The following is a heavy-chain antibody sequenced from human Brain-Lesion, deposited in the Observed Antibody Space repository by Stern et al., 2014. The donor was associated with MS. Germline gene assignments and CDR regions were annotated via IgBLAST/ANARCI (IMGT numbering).Heavy chain of an antibody. V-gene: IGHV3-30*18. Sequence: VQLVESGGGLVQPGGSLRLSWAASGFTYTDYWMRWVRQAPGKGPDWVAVISNDGNHKYYAGSVKDRFTISRDNSKNTLYLQMNSLRVEDTAVYYCAKHLAERPFDYWGQGTLVTVSS. D-gene: IGHD1-1*01. CDR2: ISNDGNHK. CDR3: AKHLAERPFDY. J-gene: IGHJ4*02. CDR1: GFTYTDYW.